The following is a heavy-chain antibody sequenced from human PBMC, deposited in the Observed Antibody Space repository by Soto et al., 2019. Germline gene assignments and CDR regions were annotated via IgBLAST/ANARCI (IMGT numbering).Heavy chain of an antibody. J-gene: IGHJ4*02. CDR1: GFTCSKYA. D-gene: IGHD3-22*01. V-gene: IGHV3-23*01. CDR3: AKTSGVIVVVTSFDH. CDR2: ICGSGESK. Sequence: PGGSLRLSCAASGFTCSKYALTWFRQAPGKGLEWVSSICGSGESKYDADSVKGRFTISRDNSKNTLYLEMNSLRPEDTAMYYCAKTSGVIVVVTSFDHWGQGTLVTVSS.